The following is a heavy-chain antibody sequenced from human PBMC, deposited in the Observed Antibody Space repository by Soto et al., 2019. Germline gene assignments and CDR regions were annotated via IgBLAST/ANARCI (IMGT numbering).Heavy chain of an antibody. D-gene: IGHD6-6*01. CDR1: GFTFSSYG. CDR2: IWYDGSNK. CDR3: ARESIAARSEYYGMDV. J-gene: IGHJ6*02. Sequence: QVQLVESGGGVVQPGRSLRLSCAASGFTFSSYGMHWVRQAPGKGLEWVAVIWYDGSNKYYADSVKGRFTISRDNSKNTLYLQMNSLRAEDTAVYYCARESIAARSEYYGMDVWGQGTTVTVSS. V-gene: IGHV3-33*01.